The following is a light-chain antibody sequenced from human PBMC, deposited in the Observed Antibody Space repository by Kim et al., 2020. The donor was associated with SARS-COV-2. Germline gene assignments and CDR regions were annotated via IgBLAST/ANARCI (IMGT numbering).Light chain of an antibody. CDR3: QQYSSSPPMYT. CDR1: QSVSSYY. CDR2: GTS. Sequence: PGEGATLSCRASQSVSSYYLAWFQQKPGQAPRLLIYGTSNRATGIPDRFTGSGSGTDSTLTISRLEPEDFVVYYCQQYSSSPPMYTFGQGTKLEI. V-gene: IGKV3-20*01. J-gene: IGKJ2*01.